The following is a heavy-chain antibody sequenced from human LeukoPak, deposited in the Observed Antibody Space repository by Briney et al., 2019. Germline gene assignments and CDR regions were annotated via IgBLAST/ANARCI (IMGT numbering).Heavy chain of an antibody. CDR3: AGDAFYYDSSAYPFDY. CDR2: ISAYNGNT. Sequence: ASVKVSCKASGYTFTSYGISWVRQAPGQGLQWMGWISAYNGNTNYAQKLQGRVTMTTDTSTSTAYMELRSLRSADTAVYYCAGDAFYYDSSAYPFDYWGQGTLVTVSS. J-gene: IGHJ4*02. D-gene: IGHD3-22*01. CDR1: GYTFTSYG. V-gene: IGHV1-18*01.